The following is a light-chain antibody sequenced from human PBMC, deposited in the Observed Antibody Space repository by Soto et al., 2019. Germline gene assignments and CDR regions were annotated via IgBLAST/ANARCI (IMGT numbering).Light chain of an antibody. Sequence: EIVMTQSPATLSVSPGERATLSCRASQSVSSNLAWYQQKPGQAPRLLIYDASTRATGVPARFSGSGSGTEFTLTINSLQSEDCAVYYCQHFNSWLGYTFGQGTKLEIK. CDR2: DAS. V-gene: IGKV3-15*01. J-gene: IGKJ2*01. CDR1: QSVSSN. CDR3: QHFNSWLGYT.